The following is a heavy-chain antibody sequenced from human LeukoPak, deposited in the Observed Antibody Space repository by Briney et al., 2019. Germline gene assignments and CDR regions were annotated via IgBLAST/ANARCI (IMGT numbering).Heavy chain of an antibody. CDR3: AKGSSVWYFDY. D-gene: IGHD6-19*01. V-gene: IGHV3-30*18. J-gene: IGHJ4*02. CDR1: GFTFSSYG. Sequence: GGSLRLSCAAPGFTFSSYGMHWVRQAPGKGLEWVAVISYDGSNKYYADSVKGRLTISRDTTKNTLYLQMNSLRAKDTAVYDCAKGSSVWYFDYWGEGTLVTVSS. CDR2: ISYDGSNK.